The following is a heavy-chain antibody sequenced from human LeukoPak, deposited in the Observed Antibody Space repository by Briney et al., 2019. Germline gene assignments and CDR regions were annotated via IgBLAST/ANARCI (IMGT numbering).Heavy chain of an antibody. CDR3: ARDPGYCSGGSCYSVVDI. CDR2: ICTSGST. V-gene: IGHV4-4*07. Sequence: PSETLSLTCTVSGGSISSYYWSWIRQPAGKGLEWIGRICTSGSTNYNPSLKSRVTMSVDTSKNQFSLKLSSVTAADTAVYYCARDPGYCSGGSCYSVVDIWGQGTMVTVSS. J-gene: IGHJ3*02. CDR1: GGSISSYY. D-gene: IGHD2-15*01.